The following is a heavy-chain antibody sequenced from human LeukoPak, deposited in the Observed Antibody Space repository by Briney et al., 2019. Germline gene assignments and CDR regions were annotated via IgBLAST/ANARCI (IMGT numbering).Heavy chain of an antibody. V-gene: IGHV3-23*01. CDR2: ISSSGRT. Sequence: RGSLRLSCVPSGFTLSNYALSRVPHAPGKGLGWVSAISSSGRTYYADSVKVRFTISRANAKNTLHLQMNSLRPEDTAVYYCAKESPLTVGGTGRIFYVGYWGQGALVTVSS. D-gene: IGHD1-26*01. CDR3: AKESPLTVGGTGRIFYVGY. CDR1: GFTLSNYA. J-gene: IGHJ4*02.